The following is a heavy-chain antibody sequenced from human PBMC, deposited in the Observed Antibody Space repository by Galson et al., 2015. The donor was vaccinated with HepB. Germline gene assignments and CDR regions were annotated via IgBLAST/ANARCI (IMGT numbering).Heavy chain of an antibody. V-gene: IGHV3-30-3*01. CDR1: GFTFSSYA. Sequence: SLRLSCAASGFTFSSYAMHWVRQAPGKGLEWVAVISYDGSNKYYADSVKGRFTISRDNSKNTLYVQMNSLRTDDTAVYYCARDTQGYCTGGRCYLEYFQHWGQGTLVTVSS. J-gene: IGHJ1*01. CDR3: ARDTQGYCTGGRCYLEYFQH. CDR2: ISYDGSNK. D-gene: IGHD2-15*01.